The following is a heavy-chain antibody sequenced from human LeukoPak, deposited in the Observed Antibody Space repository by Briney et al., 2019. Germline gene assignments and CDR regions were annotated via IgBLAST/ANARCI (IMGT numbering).Heavy chain of an antibody. CDR3: ATSTVGATIDY. CDR2: IYHSGST. J-gene: IGHJ4*02. D-gene: IGHD1-26*01. Sequence: PSETLSLTCTVSGYSISSGYYWGWIRQPPGKGLEWIGSIYHSGSTYYNPSLKSRVTISVDTSKNQFSLKLSSVTAADTAVYYCATSTVGATIDYWGQGTLVTVSS. V-gene: IGHV4-38-2*02. CDR1: GYSISSGYY.